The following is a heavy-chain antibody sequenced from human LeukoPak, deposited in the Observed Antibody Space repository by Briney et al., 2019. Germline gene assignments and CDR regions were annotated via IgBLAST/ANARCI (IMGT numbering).Heavy chain of an antibody. CDR2: IYSGGSA. V-gene: IGHV3-66*02. D-gene: IGHD6-19*01. Sequence: GGSLRLSCGASGFIFCTYWMTWVRQAPGQGLEWVSLIYSGGSAYYTDSVKGRFTISRDNSKNTLYLQMNSLRAEDTAVYYCARTLLYSSGWPKSDIKIPQPNDAFDIWGQGTMVTVPS. CDR3: ARTLLYSSGWPKSDIKIPQPNDAFDI. CDR1: GFIFCTYW. J-gene: IGHJ3*02.